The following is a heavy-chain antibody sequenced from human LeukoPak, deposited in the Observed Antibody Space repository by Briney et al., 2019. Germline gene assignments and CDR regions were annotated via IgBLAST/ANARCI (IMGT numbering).Heavy chain of an antibody. CDR3: TRAASSGPLFTYHMDV. V-gene: IGHV4-39*07. J-gene: IGHJ6*03. CDR2: IYYTGSS. D-gene: IGHD3-22*01. Sequence: SETLSLSCSVSGGSISSSDDYWGFVRQTPGKGLAWMGSIYYTGSSHYNPSLKSRATISVDTSKNQFSLKLSSVTAADTAVYYCTRAASSGPLFTYHMDVWGKGTRVTVSS. CDR1: GGSISSSDDY.